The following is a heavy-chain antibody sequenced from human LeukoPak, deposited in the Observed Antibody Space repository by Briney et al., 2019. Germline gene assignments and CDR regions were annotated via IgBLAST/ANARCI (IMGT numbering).Heavy chain of an antibody. CDR2: IYYSGST. D-gene: IGHD3-22*01. J-gene: IGHJ4*02. CDR3: ARGYDSSGYYLDY. Sequence: SETLSLTCTVSGGSISSGGYYWRWIRQHPGKCLEWIGYIYYSGSTYYNPSLKSRVTISVDTSKNQFSLKLSSVTAADTAVYYCARGYDSSGYYLDYWGQGTLVTVSS. V-gene: IGHV4-31*03. CDR1: GGSISSGGYY.